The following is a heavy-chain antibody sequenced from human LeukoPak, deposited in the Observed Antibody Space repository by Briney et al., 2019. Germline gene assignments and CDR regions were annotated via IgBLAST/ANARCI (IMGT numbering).Heavy chain of an antibody. V-gene: IGHV4-59*01. CDR1: GGSISSYY. CDR3: ARGRIAAAGTYFGY. Sequence: PSETLSLTCTVSGGSISSYYWSWIRQPPGKGLEWIGYIYYSGSTNYNPSLKSRVTISVDTSKNQFSLKLSSVTAADTAVYYCARGRIAAAGTYFGYWGQGTLVTVSS. J-gene: IGHJ4*02. CDR2: IYYSGST. D-gene: IGHD6-13*01.